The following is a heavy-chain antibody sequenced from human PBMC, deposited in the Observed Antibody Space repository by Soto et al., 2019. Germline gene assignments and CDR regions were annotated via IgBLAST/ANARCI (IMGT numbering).Heavy chain of an antibody. D-gene: IGHD6-13*01. V-gene: IGHV1-18*04. CDR2: ISAYNGNT. CDR1: GYTFTSYG. J-gene: IGHJ5*02. Sequence: QVQLVQSGAEVKKPGASVKVSCKASGYTFTSYGISWVRQAPGQGLEWMGWISAYNGNTNYAQKLQGRVTMTTVTSTSTAYMELRSLRSDDTAVYYGARRPYSSSWYNCFDPWGQGTLVTVSS. CDR3: ARRPYSSSWYNCFDP.